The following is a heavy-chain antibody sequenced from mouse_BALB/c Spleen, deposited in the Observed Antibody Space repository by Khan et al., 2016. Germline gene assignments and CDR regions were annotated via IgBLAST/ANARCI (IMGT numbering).Heavy chain of an antibody. D-gene: IGHD2-2*01. CDR3: SIGGYVYDGGAWFAY. V-gene: IGHV1-63*02. Sequence: QVQLQQSGAELVRPGTSVKMSCKAAGYTFTNYWIGWVKQRPGHGLEWIGDIYPGGGYTNYNEKFKGKATLTADTSSSTAYMQLSSLTSEDSAIYYCSIGGYVYDGGAWFAYWGQGTLVTVSA. J-gene: IGHJ3*01. CDR2: IYPGGGYT. CDR1: GYTFTNYW.